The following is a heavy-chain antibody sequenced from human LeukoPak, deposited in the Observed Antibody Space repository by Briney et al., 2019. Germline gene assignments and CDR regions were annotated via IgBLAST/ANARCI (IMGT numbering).Heavy chain of an antibody. CDR2: ISGGGGST. CDR3: AKDRDILTGYYNLWDH. CDR1: GFSFSSYS. D-gene: IGHD3-9*01. J-gene: IGHJ4*02. V-gene: IGHV3-23*01. Sequence: GGSLRLSCAASGFSFSSYSMTWLRQAPEKGLEWVSSISGGGGSTHYANSVKGRFSISRDNSKNTLYLQMNGLRAEDTAVYYCAKDRDILTGYYNLWDHWGQGTLVTVSS.